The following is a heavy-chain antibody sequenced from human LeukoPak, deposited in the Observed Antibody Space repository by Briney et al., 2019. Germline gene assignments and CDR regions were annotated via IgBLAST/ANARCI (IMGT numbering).Heavy chain of an antibody. CDR2: ISYDGSNK. CDR3: APTYSSSWYGY. CDR1: GFTFSSYG. D-gene: IGHD6-13*01. V-gene: IGHV3-30*03. J-gene: IGHJ4*02. Sequence: GRSLRLSCAASGFTFSSYGMHWVRQAPGKGLEWVAVISYDGSNKYYADSVKGRFTISRDNSKNTLYLQMNSLRVEDTAVYYCAPTYSSSWYGYWGQGTLVTVSS.